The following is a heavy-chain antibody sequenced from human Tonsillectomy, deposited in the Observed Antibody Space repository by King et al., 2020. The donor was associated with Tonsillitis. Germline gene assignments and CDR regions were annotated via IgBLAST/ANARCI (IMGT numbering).Heavy chain of an antibody. CDR1: GFTFDDNG. Sequence: VQLVESGGGVVRPGGSLRLSCAASGFTFDDNGMSWVRQAPGKGLEWVSGINWNGGSTGYADSVKGRFTISRDNAKNSLYLQMNSLRAEDTALYYCASVGSKQWLVPDYFDYWGQGTLVTVSS. CDR3: ASVGSKQWLVPDYFDY. D-gene: IGHD6-19*01. V-gene: IGHV3-20*04. CDR2: INWNGGST. J-gene: IGHJ4*02.